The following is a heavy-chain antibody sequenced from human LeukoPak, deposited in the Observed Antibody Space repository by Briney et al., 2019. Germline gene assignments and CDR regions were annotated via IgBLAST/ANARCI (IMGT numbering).Heavy chain of an antibody. Sequence: GGSLRLSCVASGFTLRMYDVHWVRLPAGEGLEWVSGFGTAGDTYYPDSVRGRFTTSRENGKNSFYLQMNNLRVGDTAVYYCARGAYNGDNWHFDLWGRGTLATVSS. CDR2: FGTAGDT. CDR3: ARGAYNGDNWHFDL. J-gene: IGHJ2*01. D-gene: IGHD2-21*02. V-gene: IGHV3-13*01. CDR1: GFTLRMYD.